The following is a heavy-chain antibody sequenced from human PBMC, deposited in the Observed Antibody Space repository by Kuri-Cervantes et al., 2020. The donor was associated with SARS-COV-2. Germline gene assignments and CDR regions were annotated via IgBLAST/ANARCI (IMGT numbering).Heavy chain of an antibody. CDR2: IIPSFGTP. J-gene: IGHJ3*02. V-gene: IGHV1-69*06. CDR1: GGTFSSNA. Sequence: SVKVSCKASGGTFSSNAISWVRQAPGQGLEWVGGIIPSFGTPNHARKFQGRVTISADKSTSTAYMEMRSLRSEDTAMYYCARPTPFRRLVVISQGGAFDIWGQGTMVTVSS. D-gene: IGHD3-22*01. CDR3: ARPTPFRRLVVISQGGAFDI.